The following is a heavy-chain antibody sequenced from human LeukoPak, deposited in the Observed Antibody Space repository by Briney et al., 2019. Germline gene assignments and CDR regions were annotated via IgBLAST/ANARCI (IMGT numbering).Heavy chain of an antibody. CDR1: GFSFSTYW. V-gene: IGHV3-74*01. J-gene: IGHJ4*02. Sequence: PGGSLRLSCAASGFSFSTYWMQWGRNAPGKGLVWVSRMNSDGSSTAYADSVKGRFTNTRDNAKNTLYLQMNSLRAEDTAVYYCARYDYWGGAFDYWGQGTLVTVSS. CDR2: MNSDGSST. D-gene: IGHD3-3*01. CDR3: ARYDYWGGAFDY.